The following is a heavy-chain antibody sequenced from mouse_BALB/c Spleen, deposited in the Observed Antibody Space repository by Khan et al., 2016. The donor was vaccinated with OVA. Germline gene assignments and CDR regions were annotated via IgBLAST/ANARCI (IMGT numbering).Heavy chain of an antibody. J-gene: IGHJ2*01. D-gene: IGHD1-1*01. CDR3: ARSRKVVATYFDY. CDR2: TNPTNGRT. Sequence: VQLQESGAELVKAGASVKMSCKASGYTFTSYWMHWVKQRLGQGLEWFAGTNPTNGRTYYNEKFKSKATLTVDKSSSTAYMLLSGLTFEDSAVYYCARSRKVVATYFDYWGQGTTLTVSA. CDR1: GYTFTSYW. V-gene: IGHV1S81*02.